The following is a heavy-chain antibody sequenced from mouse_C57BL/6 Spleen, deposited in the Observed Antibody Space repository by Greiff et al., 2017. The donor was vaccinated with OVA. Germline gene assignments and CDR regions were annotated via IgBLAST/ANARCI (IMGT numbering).Heavy chain of an antibody. CDR3: ARGYDYDGAWFAY. V-gene: IGHV3-6*01. CDR1: GYSITSGYY. Sequence: ESGPGLVKPSQSLSLTCSVTGYSITSGYYWTWIRQFPGNKLEWMGYISYDGSNNYNPSLKNRISITRDTSKNQFFLKLNSVTTEDTATYYCARGYDYDGAWFAYWGQGTLVTVSA. J-gene: IGHJ3*01. D-gene: IGHD2-4*01. CDR2: ISYDGSN.